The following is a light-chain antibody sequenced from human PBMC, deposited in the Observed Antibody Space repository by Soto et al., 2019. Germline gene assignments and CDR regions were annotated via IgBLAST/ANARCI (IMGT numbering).Light chain of an antibody. J-gene: IGLJ2*01. V-gene: IGLV2-14*01. CDR3: TSYTTSNTLNVL. Sequence: QSALTQPASVSGSPGQSITISYTGTSSDVASYNYVSWYQHHPGKAPKLMIYEVNIRPSGVSNRFSGSKSGNTASLTISGLQAEDEADYYCTSYTTSNTLNVLFGGGTKLTVL. CDR2: EVN. CDR1: SSDVASYNY.